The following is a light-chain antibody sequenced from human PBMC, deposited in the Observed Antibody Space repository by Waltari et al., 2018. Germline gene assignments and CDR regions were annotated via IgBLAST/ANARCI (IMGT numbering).Light chain of an antibody. CDR3: HQYYSAPIT. CDR1: QSVLSSSDNKNY. Sequence: DIVMTQSPDSLAVSLGERATINCKSSQSVLSSSDNKNYLAWLQQKPGQPPKLLSYWASTRESGVPDRFSGSGSGTDFTLTISSPQVEDVALYYCHQYYSAPITFGQGTRLEIK. CDR2: WAS. V-gene: IGKV4-1*01. J-gene: IGKJ5*01.